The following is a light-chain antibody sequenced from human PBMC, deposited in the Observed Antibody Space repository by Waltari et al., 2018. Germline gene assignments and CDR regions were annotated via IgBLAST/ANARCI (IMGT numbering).Light chain of an antibody. J-gene: IGLJ3*02. CDR2: DVN. CDR1: SSYVGHYNY. CDR3: CSYTINTTFV. V-gene: IGLV2-23*02. Sequence: QSALTQPASVSGSPGQSITLSCTGTSSYVGHYNYVSWYQQPPAKAPKLVIFDVNKRPSGLSNRFSGSKSGYTASLTISGLQAEDEADYYCCSYTINTTFVFGGGTKLTVL.